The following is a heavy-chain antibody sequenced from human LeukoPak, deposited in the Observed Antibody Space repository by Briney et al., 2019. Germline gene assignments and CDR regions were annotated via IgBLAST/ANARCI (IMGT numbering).Heavy chain of an antibody. CDR3: ARDGGYYDSSGYLFDY. CDR1: GFTLSSYA. Sequence: PGGSLRLSCAASGFTLSSYAMHWVRQAPGKGLEWVAVISYDGSNKYYADSVKGRFTISRDNSKNTLYLQMNSLRAEDTAVYYCARDGGYYDSSGYLFDYWGQGTLVTVSS. V-gene: IGHV3-30*04. J-gene: IGHJ4*02. CDR2: ISYDGSNK. D-gene: IGHD3-22*01.